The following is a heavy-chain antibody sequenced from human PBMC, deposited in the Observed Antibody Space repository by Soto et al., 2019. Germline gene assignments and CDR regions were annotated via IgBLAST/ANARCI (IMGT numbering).Heavy chain of an antibody. J-gene: IGHJ4*02. CDR2: INPSGGST. CDR1: GYTFTSYY. D-gene: IGHD1-1*01. V-gene: IGHV1-46*01. CDR3: ARDLRISTGTTGTTRDLFDY. Sequence: QVQLVQSGAEVKKPGASVKVSCKASGYTFTSYYMHWVRQAPGQGLEWMGIINPSGGSTSYAQKFQGRVTMTRDTSTSTVSMELSSLRSEDTAVYYCARDLRISTGTTGTTRDLFDYWGQGTLVTVSS.